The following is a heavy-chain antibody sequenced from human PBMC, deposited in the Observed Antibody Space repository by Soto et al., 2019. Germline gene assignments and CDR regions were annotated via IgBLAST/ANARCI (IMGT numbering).Heavy chain of an antibody. V-gene: IGHV3-7*05. CDR2: IKQDGGQK. CDR3: ARNVRDGRYSPFDY. J-gene: IGHJ4*02. Sequence: EVQLVESGGGLVQPGGSLRLSCVASGFTLSDSWMSWVRLDPGKGLEWVANIKQDGGQKYYVDSVMGRFTISRDNAKNSLFLQMNSLRAEDTAVYYCARNVRDGRYSPFDYWGQGTLVTVSS. D-gene: IGHD1-26*01. CDR1: GFTLSDSW.